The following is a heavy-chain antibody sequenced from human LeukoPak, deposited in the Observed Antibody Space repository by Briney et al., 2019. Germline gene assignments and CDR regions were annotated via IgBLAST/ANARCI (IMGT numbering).Heavy chain of an antibody. V-gene: IGHV5-51*01. CDR2: IYPEESDV. Sequence: GESLKISCKGSGYNFRNNWIGWVRQMPGKGLAWRGHIYPEESDVRYSPVFQGQVTISVDKSINTAFLQWTSLKASDTAMYYCARLGVSSGWFSLYWGQGTLVTVSS. J-gene: IGHJ4*02. CDR3: ARLGVSSGWFSLY. D-gene: IGHD6-19*01. CDR1: GYNFRNNW.